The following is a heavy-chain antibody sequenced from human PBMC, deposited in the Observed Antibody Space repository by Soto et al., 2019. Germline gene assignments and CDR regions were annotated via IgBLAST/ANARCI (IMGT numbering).Heavy chain of an antibody. CDR2: IYYSGST. Sequence: PSETLSLTCTVSGGSISSYYWSWIRQPPGKGLEWIGYIYYSGSTNYNPSLKSRVTISVDTSKNQFSLKLSSVTAADTAVYYCARHQAGYCRSTSCYGSDWIDPRGQGTLVTVSS. V-gene: IGHV4-59*08. D-gene: IGHD2-2*01. CDR1: GGSISSYY. CDR3: ARHQAGYCRSTSCYGSDWIDP. J-gene: IGHJ5*02.